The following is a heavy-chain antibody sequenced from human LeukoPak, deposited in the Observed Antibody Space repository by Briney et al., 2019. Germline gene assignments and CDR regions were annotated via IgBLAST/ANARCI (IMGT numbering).Heavy chain of an antibody. CDR3: ARDISSLEYSSSSGLFDY. CDR1: GFTFSSYG. D-gene: IGHD6-6*01. CDR2: ISGSGGST. J-gene: IGHJ4*02. V-gene: IGHV3-23*01. Sequence: GGSLRLSCAASGFTFSSYGMSWVRQAPGKGLEWVSGISGSGGSTYYADSVKGRFTISRDNSKNTLYLQMNSLRAEDTAVYYCARDISSLEYSSSSGLFDYWGQGTLVTVSS.